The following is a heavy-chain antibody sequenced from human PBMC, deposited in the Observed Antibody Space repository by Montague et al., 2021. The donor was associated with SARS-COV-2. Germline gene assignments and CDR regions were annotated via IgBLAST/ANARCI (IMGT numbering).Heavy chain of an antibody. J-gene: IGHJ3*02. CDR3: ASPTYYYDSSGSDAFDI. V-gene: IGHV4-39*01. CDR2: IYYSGST. D-gene: IGHD3-22*01. Sequence: SETLSLTCTVSGGSISSSSYYWGWIRQPPGKGLEWIGSIYYSGSTYCNPSLKGRVTISVDTSKNQFSLKLSSVTAADTAVYYCASPTYYYDSSGSDAFDIWGQGTMVTVAS. CDR1: GGSISSSSYY.